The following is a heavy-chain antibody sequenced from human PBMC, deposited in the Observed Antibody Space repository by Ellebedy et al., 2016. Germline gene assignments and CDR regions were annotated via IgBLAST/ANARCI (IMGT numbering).Heavy chain of an antibody. Sequence: GESLKIPCPASEFTFSTYGMTWVRQAPGKALEWVSYINTNGYTIYYADSVKGRFTISRDNGKNSLYLQMNSLRDEDTAVYYCTRVTTGFDYWGQGSLVTVSS. CDR3: TRVTTGFDY. J-gene: IGHJ4*02. CDR2: INTNGYTI. CDR1: EFTFSTYG. D-gene: IGHD4-17*01. V-gene: IGHV3-48*02.